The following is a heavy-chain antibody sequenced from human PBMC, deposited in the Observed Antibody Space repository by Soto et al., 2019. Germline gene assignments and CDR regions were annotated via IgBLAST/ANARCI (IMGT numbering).Heavy chain of an antibody. D-gene: IGHD4-17*01. J-gene: IGHJ6*02. Sequence: PSETLSLTCPVSGASISNLYWNWIRQPPGKGLEWIGHINYSGSTNHNPSLKSRVTIAEDTSKNQFSLKLSSVTAADTAVYYCARELSTVTNYGMDVWGQGTTVTVSS. CDR2: INYSGST. V-gene: IGHV4-59*11. CDR1: GASISNLY. CDR3: ARELSTVTNYGMDV.